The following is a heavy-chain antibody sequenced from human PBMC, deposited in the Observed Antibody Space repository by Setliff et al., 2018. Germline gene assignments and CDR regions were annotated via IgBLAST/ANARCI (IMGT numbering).Heavy chain of an antibody. Sequence: SETLSLTCTVSGGSISSGTYYWSWIRQPAGKGLEWIGRLHTSGSIDYNPSLKSRVTISVDTSKNQFSLRLSSVTAADTAVYYCRFWSGYLKNDFWGQGTLVTVSS. D-gene: IGHD3-3*01. V-gene: IGHV4-61*02. CDR3: RFWSGYLKNDF. CDR1: GGSISSGTYY. CDR2: LHTSGSI. J-gene: IGHJ4*02.